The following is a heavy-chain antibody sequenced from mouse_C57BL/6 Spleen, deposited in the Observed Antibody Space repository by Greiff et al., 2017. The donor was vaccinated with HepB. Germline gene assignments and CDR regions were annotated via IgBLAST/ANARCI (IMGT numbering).Heavy chain of an antibody. J-gene: IGHJ4*01. D-gene: IGHD1-1*01. CDR3: ARRYYYGSYYAMDY. V-gene: IGHV5-17*01. CDR1: GFTFSDYG. CDR2: ISSGSSTI. Sequence: EVHLVESGGGLVKPGGSLKLSCAASGFTFSDYGMHWVRQAPEKGLEWVAYISSGSSTIYYADTVKGRFTISRDNAKNTLFLQMTSLRSEDTAMYYCARRYYYGSYYAMDYWGQGTSVTVSS.